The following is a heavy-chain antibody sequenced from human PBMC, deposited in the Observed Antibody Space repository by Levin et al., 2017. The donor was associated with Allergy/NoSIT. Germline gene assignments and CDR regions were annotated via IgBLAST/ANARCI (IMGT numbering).Heavy chain of an antibody. CDR1: GYSFTYYW. D-gene: IGHD4-17*01. J-gene: IGHJ4*02. CDR3: ARQDGDGLYFFDF. CDR2: IYPGDSET. V-gene: IGHV5-51*01. Sequence: KVSCKGSGYSFTYYWIGWVRQMPGKGLEWMGIIYPGDSETRYSPSFQGQVTISADKSISTAYLQWSSLKASDSAMYYCARQDGDGLYFFDFWGQGTLVTVSS.